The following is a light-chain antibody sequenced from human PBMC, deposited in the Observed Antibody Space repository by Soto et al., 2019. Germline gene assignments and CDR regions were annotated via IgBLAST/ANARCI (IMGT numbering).Light chain of an antibody. CDR1: KDINNS. V-gene: IGKV1-16*02. CDR2: AAC. CDR3: QHYHSYSVA. J-gene: IGKJ4*01. Sequence: DIQTAVSPSSMSASRGDRVTITCRASKDINNSLAWFQQKPVTAPSSLIYAACILHSGVPSKFSGSGSGTNFTLTITNLHPEDFATYYCQHYHSYSVAFGGGTKVEI.